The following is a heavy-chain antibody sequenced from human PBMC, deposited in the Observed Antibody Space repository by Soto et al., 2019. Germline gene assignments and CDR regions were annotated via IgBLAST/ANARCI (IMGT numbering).Heavy chain of an antibody. V-gene: IGHV4-30-4*01. CDR2: IYCSGST. CDR1: GGSISSGDYY. J-gene: IGHJ3*02. Sequence: SETLSLTCTVSGGSISSGDYYWSWIRQPPGKGLEWIGYIYCSGSTYYNPSLKSRVTISVDTSKNQFSLKLSSVTAADTAVYYCASTPTYYDFWSGYPDAFDIWGQGTMVTVSS. CDR3: ASTPTYYDFWSGYPDAFDI. D-gene: IGHD3-3*01.